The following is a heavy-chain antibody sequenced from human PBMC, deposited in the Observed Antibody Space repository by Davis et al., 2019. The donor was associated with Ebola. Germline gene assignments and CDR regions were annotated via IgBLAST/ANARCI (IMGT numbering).Heavy chain of an antibody. CDR2: ISSSSSTI. V-gene: IGHV3-48*02. J-gene: IGHJ6*02. CDR1: GFTFSSYS. CDR3: ARDHLMAPDYYYYYGMDV. D-gene: IGHD2-8*01. Sequence: PGGSLRLSCAASGFTFSSYSMNWVRQAPGKGLEWVSYISSSSSTIYYADSVKGRFTISRDNAKNSLYLQMNSLRDEDTAVYYCARDHLMAPDYYYYYGMDVWGQGTTVTVSS.